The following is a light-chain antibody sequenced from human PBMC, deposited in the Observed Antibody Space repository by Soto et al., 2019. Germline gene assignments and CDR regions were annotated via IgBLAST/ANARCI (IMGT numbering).Light chain of an antibody. J-gene: IGKJ2*01. Sequence: EIVLTQSPGTLSLSPGERATLSCRASQSVRSSYLAWYQQKPGQAPRLLIYGASSRATGIPDRFSGSGSGTDFNLTISRLEPEDFAVYYCQQYGSSPMYTFGQGTKLEIK. CDR1: QSVRSSY. V-gene: IGKV3-20*01. CDR3: QQYGSSPMYT. CDR2: GAS.